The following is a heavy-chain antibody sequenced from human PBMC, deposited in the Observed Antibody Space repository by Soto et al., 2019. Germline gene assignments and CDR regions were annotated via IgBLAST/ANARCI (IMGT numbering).Heavy chain of an antibody. CDR2: KQPSTGRT. J-gene: IGHJ4*02. CDR1: GYSFTSLD. CDR3: ARGVSAGVDY. V-gene: IGHV1-8*01. D-gene: IGHD1-26*01. Sequence: QVQLVQSGAEVREPGASVKVSCKASGYSFTSLDINWVRQTAGQGLEWMGWKQPSTGRTGYAQKFQGRVTTTRDTSINTAYMELTTLTSDDTAFYYCARGVSAGVDYWGQGTLVTVSS.